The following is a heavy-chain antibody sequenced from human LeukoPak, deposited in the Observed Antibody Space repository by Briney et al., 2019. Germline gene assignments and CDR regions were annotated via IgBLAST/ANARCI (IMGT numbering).Heavy chain of an antibody. CDR2: ISTSGDRT. CDR1: VFTFSTYA. CDR3: ARSAVGTSCCTAVDY. D-gene: IGHD1-26*01. Sequence: GESLRLSCAASVFTFSTYAMTWVRQAPGKGLEWVSGISTSGDRTYYADSVKGRFTISRDNSKNTLYLQMNSLRAEDTAEYYCARSAVGTSCCTAVDYWGQGTLVTVSS. V-gene: IGHV3-23*01. J-gene: IGHJ4*02.